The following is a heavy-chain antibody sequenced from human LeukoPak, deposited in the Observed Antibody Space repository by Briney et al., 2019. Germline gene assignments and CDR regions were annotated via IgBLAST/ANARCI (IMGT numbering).Heavy chain of an antibody. CDR2: IIGAGGST. D-gene: IGHD1-26*01. J-gene: IGHJ3*02. Sequence: GGSLRLSCAASGFTFTNYAMSWVRQAPGKGLEWVSTIIGAGGSTYYADSVKGRFTISRDNSKNTLYLQMNSLRAEDTAVYFCAIAYSGSYYLASDIWGQGTMVTVSS. CDR3: AIAYSGSYYLASDI. V-gene: IGHV3-23*01. CDR1: GFTFTNYA.